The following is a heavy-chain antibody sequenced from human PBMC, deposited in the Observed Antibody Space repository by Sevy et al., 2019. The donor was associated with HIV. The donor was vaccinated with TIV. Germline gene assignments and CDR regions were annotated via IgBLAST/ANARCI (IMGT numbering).Heavy chain of an antibody. V-gene: IGHV3-7*01. D-gene: IGHD5-18*01. CDR1: GFTFSSYW. Sequence: GGSLRLSCAASGFTFSSYWMSWVRRAPGKGLEWVASRKEDGSEKSYVDSVKGRFTISRDNAKNSLYLQMNSLRVDDTALYYCAREGLGGFSYSLDCWGQGTLVTVSS. CDR3: AREGLGGFSYSLDC. J-gene: IGHJ4*02. CDR2: RKEDGSEK.